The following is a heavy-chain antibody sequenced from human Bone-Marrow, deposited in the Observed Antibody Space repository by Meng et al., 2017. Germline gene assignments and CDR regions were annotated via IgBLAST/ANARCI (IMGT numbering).Heavy chain of an antibody. CDR2: IYHSGST. Sequence: SETLSLICTVSGGSISSSSYHWGWIRQPPGKGLEWIGSIYHSGSTYYNPSLKSRVTISVDTSKNQFSLKLSSVTAADTAVYYCAREYGYSSSWYGRNNWFAPWGQGTQVNGAS. CDR3: AREYGYSSSWYGRNNWFAP. D-gene: IGHD6-13*01. J-gene: IGHJ5*01. CDR1: GGSISSSSYH. V-gene: IGHV4-39*07.